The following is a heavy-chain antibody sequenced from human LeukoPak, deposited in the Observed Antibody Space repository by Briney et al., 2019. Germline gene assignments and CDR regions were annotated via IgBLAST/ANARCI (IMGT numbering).Heavy chain of an antibody. V-gene: IGHV4-38-2*01. J-gene: IGHJ4*02. CDR2: IYHSGST. CDR3: ARHDNRCSSTSCSPNFDY. D-gene: IGHD2-2*01. CDR1: GYSISSGYY. Sequence: PSEALSLTCSVSGYSISSGYYWGWIRQPPGKGLEWLGSIYHSGSTYYNPSLKSRVTISVDTSKNQFSLKLSSVTAADTAVYYCARHDNRCSSTSCSPNFDYWGQGTLVTVSS.